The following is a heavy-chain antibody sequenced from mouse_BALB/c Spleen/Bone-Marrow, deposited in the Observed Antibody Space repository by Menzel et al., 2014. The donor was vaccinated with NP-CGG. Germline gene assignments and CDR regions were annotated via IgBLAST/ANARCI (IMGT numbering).Heavy chain of an antibody. CDR3: ARGGYYKYDEDAMDY. J-gene: IGHJ4*01. Sequence: QVQLKQSGPGLVAPSQSLSITCTVSGFSLTSYGVHWVPQPPGKGLEWLGVIWAGGITNYNSTLMSRLSINKDDSKSKVFLKMNSLQTDDTAMYYCARGGYYKYDEDAMDYWGQGTSVTVSS. CDR2: IWAGGIT. CDR1: GFSLTSYG. V-gene: IGHV2-9*02. D-gene: IGHD2-14*01.